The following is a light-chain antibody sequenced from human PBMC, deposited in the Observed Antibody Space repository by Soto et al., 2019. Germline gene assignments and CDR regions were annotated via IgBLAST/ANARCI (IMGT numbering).Light chain of an antibody. CDR3: QSYDSSLTTFV. V-gene: IGLV1-40*01. CDR2: GDN. CDR1: SSNIGAECD. J-gene: IGLJ1*01. Sequence: QSALTQPPSVSGAPGQRVAISCTGSSSNIGAECDVHWYQQLPGTAPKRLIYGDNNRPSGVPDRFSGSKSGTSASLAITGLQPEDEADYYCQSYDSSLTTFVFGTGTKVTVL.